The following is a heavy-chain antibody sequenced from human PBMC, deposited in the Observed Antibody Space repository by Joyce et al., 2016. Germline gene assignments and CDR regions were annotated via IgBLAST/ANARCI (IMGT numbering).Heavy chain of an antibody. Sequence: QVQLQESGPGLVKPSGTLSLTCAVSGGSISSSNWWRWVRQPPGKGLEWIGEIDQSGGTNYSPSLKSRVTMSVDKSKNQFSLKLTSVTAADTAVYFCATDPYGDYFDHWGQGALVTVSS. CDR1: GGSISSSNW. CDR3: ATDPYGDYFDH. CDR2: IDQSGGT. D-gene: IGHD4-17*01. V-gene: IGHV4-4*02. J-gene: IGHJ4*02.